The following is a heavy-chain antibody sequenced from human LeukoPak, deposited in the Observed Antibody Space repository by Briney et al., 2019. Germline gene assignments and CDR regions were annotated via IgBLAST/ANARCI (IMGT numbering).Heavy chain of an antibody. CDR2: ISSSSTTI. V-gene: IGHV3-48*02. D-gene: IGHD3-10*01. CDR1: GFSFSRYN. J-gene: IGHJ4*02. CDR3: ARVFGGHFDS. Sequence: GGSLRLSCAASGFSFSRYNMNWVRQAPGKGLEWVSYISSSSTTIYYADSVKGRSTISRDNAKNSLFLQMNSLRDEDTALYYCARVFGGHFDSWGQGTLVTVSS.